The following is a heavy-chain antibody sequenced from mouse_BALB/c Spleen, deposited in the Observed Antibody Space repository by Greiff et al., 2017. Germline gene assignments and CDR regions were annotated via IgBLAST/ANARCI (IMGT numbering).Heavy chain of an antibody. V-gene: IGHV5-6-3*01. J-gene: IGHJ2*01. Sequence: EVQGVESGGGLVQPGGSLKLSCAASGFTFSSYGMSWVRQTPDKRLELVATINSNGGSTYYPDSVKGRFTISRDNAKNTLYLQMSSLKSEDTAMYYCARDRYHRFDHWGQGTTLPGS. D-gene: IGHD2-12*01. CDR3: ARDRYHRFDH. CDR1: GFTFSSYG. CDR2: INSNGGST.